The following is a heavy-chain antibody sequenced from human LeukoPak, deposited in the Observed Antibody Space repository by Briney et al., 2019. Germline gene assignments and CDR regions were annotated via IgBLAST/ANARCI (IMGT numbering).Heavy chain of an antibody. Sequence: PGGSLRLSCAASGFTFSSYAMSRVRQAPGRGLEWVSSVDGGGGGTYYADSVKGRFTISRDNSKDTLYLQMNGLRAEDTAVYFCAKQSAGSAAWYSLHYDFWGQGTLVTVSS. CDR1: GFTFSSYA. D-gene: IGHD6-13*01. CDR2: VDGGGGGT. V-gene: IGHV3-23*01. CDR3: AKQSAGSAAWYSLHYDF. J-gene: IGHJ4*02.